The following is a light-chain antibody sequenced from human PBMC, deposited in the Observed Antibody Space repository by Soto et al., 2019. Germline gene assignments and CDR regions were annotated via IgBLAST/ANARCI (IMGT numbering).Light chain of an antibody. CDR1: SSNIGNNY. CDR3: GTWDSRLSVV. CDR2: DNN. V-gene: IGLV1-51*01. J-gene: IGLJ3*02. Sequence: QSVLTQPPSVSAAPGQRVTISCSGSSSNIGNNYVSWYQQLPGTAPKLLIYDNNKRPSGIPDRFSGSKSGTSATLGITGLQNGEEADYYCGTWDSRLSVVFGGGTKVTV.